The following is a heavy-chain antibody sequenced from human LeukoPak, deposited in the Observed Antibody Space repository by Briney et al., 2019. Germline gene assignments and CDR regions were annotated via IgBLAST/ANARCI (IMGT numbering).Heavy chain of an antibody. D-gene: IGHD5-24*01. CDR1: GVSISTYY. V-gene: IGHV4-59*01. CDR2: IYYSGST. CDR3: ARGRGQSYSSAFDI. J-gene: IGHJ3*02. Sequence: SETLSLTCTVSGVSISTYYWSWIRQPPGKGLEWIGYIYYSGSTNYNPSLKSRVTISVDTSKNQFSLKLSSVTAADTAVYYCARGRGQSYSSAFDIWGQGTMVTVSS.